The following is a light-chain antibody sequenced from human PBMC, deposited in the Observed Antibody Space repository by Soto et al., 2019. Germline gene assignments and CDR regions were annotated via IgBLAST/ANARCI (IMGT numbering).Light chain of an antibody. CDR2: EVS. J-gene: IGLJ1*01. CDR1: SSDVGGYNY. CDR3: SLYTSSNAYV. V-gene: IGLV2-14*01. Sequence: QSVLTQPASVSGSPGQSITISCTGTSSDVGGYNYVSWYQQYPGKAPKLMIYEVSNRPSGVSNRFSGSKSVNTASLTISGLQAEDEADYYCSLYTSSNAYVFGTGTKVAV.